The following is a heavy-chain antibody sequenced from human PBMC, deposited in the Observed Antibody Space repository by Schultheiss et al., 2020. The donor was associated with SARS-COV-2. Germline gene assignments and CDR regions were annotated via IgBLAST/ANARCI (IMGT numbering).Heavy chain of an antibody. V-gene: IGHV2-5*02. D-gene: IGHD1-7*01. CDR1: GFSLSTSGVG. CDR2: IYWDDDK. CDR3: ARTPLPYNWNYGSYWYFDL. J-gene: IGHJ2*01. Sequence: SGPTLVKPTQTLTLTCTFSGFSLSTSGVGVGWIRQPPGKALEWLALIYWDDDKRYSTSLKSRLTISKDTSKSQVVLTMTNMDPVDTATYYCARTPLPYNWNYGSYWYFDLWGRGTLVTVSS.